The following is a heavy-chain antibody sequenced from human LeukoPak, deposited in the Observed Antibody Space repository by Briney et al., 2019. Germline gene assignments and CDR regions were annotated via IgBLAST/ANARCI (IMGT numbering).Heavy chain of an antibody. V-gene: IGHV1-69*05. CDR1: GGTFSSYA. D-gene: IGHD3-22*01. J-gene: IGHJ5*02. CDR2: IIPIFGTA. Sequence: GSSVKVSCKASGGTFSSYAISWVRQAPGQGLEWMGGIIPIFGTANYAQKFQGRVTITTDESTSTAYMELSSLRSEDTAVYYCARGVGPDITMIEWFDPWGQGTLVTVSS. CDR3: ARGVGPDITMIEWFDP.